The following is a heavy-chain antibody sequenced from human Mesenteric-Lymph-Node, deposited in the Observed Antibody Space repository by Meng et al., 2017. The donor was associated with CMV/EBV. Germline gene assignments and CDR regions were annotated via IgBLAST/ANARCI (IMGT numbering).Heavy chain of an antibody. CDR3: ARREAQLWLGYFDY. Sequence: SGGYISSSSYYLGWIRQPPGKGLEWIGGIYYSGSTYYNPSLKSRVTISVDTSKNQFSLNLRSVTAADTAVYYCARREAQLWLGYFDYWGQGTLVTVSS. J-gene: IGHJ4*02. CDR2: IYYSGST. D-gene: IGHD5-18*01. V-gene: IGHV4-39*01. CDR1: GGYISSSSYY.